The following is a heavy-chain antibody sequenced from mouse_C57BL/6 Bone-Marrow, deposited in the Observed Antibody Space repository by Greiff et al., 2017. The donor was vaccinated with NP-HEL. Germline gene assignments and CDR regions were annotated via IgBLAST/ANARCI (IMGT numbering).Heavy chain of an antibody. CDR3: ARECDYDGDYAMDY. Sequence: EVKLVESGGGLVKPGGSLKLSCAASGFTFSSYAMSWVRQTPEKRLEWVATISDGGSYTYYPDNVKGRFTISRDNATNNLYLQMSHLKSEDTAMYYCARECDYDGDYAMDYWGQGTSVTVSS. D-gene: IGHD2-4*01. V-gene: IGHV5-4*01. CDR1: GFTFSSYA. CDR2: ISDGGSYT. J-gene: IGHJ4*01.